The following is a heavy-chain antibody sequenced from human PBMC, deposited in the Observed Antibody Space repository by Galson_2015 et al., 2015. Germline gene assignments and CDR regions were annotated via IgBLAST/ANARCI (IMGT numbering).Heavy chain of an antibody. CDR3: ARVAGQLPYYYGMAL. D-gene: IGHD6-19*01. CDR2: IYSETMT. V-gene: IGHV3-53*01. CDR1: GFSVNSDY. J-gene: IGHJ6*02. Sequence: LSCAASGFSVNSDYISWVRQAPGKGLEWVSIIYSETMTYYADSVMGRFTISRDNSRKTVHLQMDRLRGDDTAVYYCARVAGQLPYYYGMALWGQGTTVAVSS.